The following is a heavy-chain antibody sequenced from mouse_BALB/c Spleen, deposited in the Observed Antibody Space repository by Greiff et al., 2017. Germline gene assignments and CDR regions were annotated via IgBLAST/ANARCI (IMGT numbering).Heavy chain of an antibody. V-gene: IGHV3-8*02. CDR3: ASLYYGSRNGYFDV. J-gene: IGHJ1*01. Sequence: EVQLKESGPSLVKPSQTLSLTCSVTGDSITSGYWNWIRKFPGNKLEYMGYISYSGSTYYNPSLKSRISITRDTSKNQYYLQLNSVTTEDTATYYCASLYYGSRNGYFDVWGAGTTVTVSS. CDR2: ISYSGST. D-gene: IGHD1-1*01. CDR1: GDSITSGY.